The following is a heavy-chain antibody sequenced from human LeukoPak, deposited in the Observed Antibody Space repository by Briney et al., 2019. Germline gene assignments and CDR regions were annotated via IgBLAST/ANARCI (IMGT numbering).Heavy chain of an antibody. CDR3: VRGNVKHYHSVADEYYYYMDV. CDR1: GDSLSGFY. Sequence: SETLSLTCGVYGDSLSGFYWTWVRQAPGKGLEWIGEISYRGTPRYNPSLNSRITITLDTSKKQISVNLSPVTAADTAVYYCVRGNVKHYHSVADEYYYYMDVWGKGTAVIVTS. D-gene: IGHD2/OR15-2a*01. J-gene: IGHJ6*03. CDR2: ISYRGTP. V-gene: IGHV4-34*01.